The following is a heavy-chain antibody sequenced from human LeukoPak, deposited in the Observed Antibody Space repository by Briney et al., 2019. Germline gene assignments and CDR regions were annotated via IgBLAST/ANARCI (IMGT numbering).Heavy chain of an antibody. CDR3: ATYYYDSGGFHFHH. D-gene: IGHD3-22*01. V-gene: IGHV3-64*01. Sequence: GGSLRLSCAASGFTFRSYGMHWVRQAPGKGLEYVSAISSNGGRTYYANSVKGRFTISRDNSRNTLYLQVGSLRAEDMAVYYCATYYYDSGGFHFHHWGQGTLVTVSS. J-gene: IGHJ1*01. CDR2: ISSNGGRT. CDR1: GFTFRSYG.